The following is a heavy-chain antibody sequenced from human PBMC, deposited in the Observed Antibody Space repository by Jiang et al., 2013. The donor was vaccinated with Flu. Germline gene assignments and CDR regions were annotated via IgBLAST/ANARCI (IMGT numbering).Heavy chain of an antibody. CDR1: GGTFSSYA. V-gene: IGHV1-69*01. CDR2: IIPIFGTA. CDR3: ARGNHPLAVYYFDY. Sequence: QVQLVESGAEVKKPGSSVKVPCKASGGTFSSYAISWVRQAPGQGLEWMGGIIPIFGTANYAQKFQGRVTITADESTSTAYMELSSLRSEDTAVYYCARGNHPLAVYYFDYWGQGTLVTVSS. J-gene: IGHJ4*02. D-gene: IGHD2-15*01.